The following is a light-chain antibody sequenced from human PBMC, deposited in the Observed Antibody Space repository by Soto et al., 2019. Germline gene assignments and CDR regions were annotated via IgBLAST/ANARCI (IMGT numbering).Light chain of an antibody. V-gene: IGKV1-5*03. CDR3: QHYNSYSEA. Sequence: DVQMTQSPSTLSPSVVDRVTITCRASQTISSWLAWYQQKPGKAPKLLIYKASTLKSGVPSRFSGSGSGTEFTLTISSLQPDDFATYYCQHYNSYSEAFGQGTMVDI. CDR2: KAS. J-gene: IGKJ1*01. CDR1: QTISSW.